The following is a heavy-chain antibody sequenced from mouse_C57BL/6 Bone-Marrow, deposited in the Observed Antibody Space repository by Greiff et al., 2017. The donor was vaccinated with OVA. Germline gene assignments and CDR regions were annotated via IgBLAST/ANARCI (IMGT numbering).Heavy chain of an antibody. CDR3: ARANYGSYWYFDV. CDR2: IYPRSGNT. V-gene: IGHV1-81*01. J-gene: IGHJ1*03. D-gene: IGHD1-1*01. Sequence: VQLQESGAELARPGASVTLSCKASGSPFTSYGISWVKQRTGQGLEWIGEIYPRSGNTSYNEKFQGQATLTADKSSSTAYMELRSLTSEASAVYFCARANYGSYWYFDVWGTGTTVTVSS. CDR1: GSPFTSYG.